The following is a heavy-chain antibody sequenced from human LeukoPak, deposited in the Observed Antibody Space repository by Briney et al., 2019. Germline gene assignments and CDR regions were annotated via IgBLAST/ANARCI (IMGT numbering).Heavy chain of an antibody. CDR3: AKRSSTSSGYFDF. CDR2: ITGSGAYT. V-gene: IGHV3-23*01. CDR1: GFTFSHYS. J-gene: IGHJ4*02. Sequence: GGSLRLSCAASGFTFSHYSMNWVRQAPGKGLEWISAITGSGAYTNYADSVKGRFTISRDNSKNTIYLQMNSLRAEDTAIYYCAKRSSTSSGYFDFWGRGTLVTVSS. D-gene: IGHD3-22*01.